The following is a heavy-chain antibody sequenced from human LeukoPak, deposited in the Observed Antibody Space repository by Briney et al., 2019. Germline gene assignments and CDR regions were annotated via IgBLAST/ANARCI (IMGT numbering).Heavy chain of an antibody. J-gene: IGHJ4*02. D-gene: IGHD2-8*01. Sequence: PGGSLRLSCAASGFVFSDYYMTWIRQAPGEGLEWVSYISGSGSYIKYADSVKGRFTISRDSAKSSVYLQMNSLRAEDTAVYYCARDGVGWFPAYYFDYWGQGTLVTVSS. CDR3: ARDGVGWFPAYYFDY. CDR1: GFVFSDYY. CDR2: ISGSGSYI. V-gene: IGHV3-11*05.